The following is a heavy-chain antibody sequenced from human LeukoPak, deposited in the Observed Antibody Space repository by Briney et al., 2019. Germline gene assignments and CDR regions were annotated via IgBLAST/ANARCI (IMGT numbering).Heavy chain of an antibody. CDR3: ARNRYYYGSGNYGVPNWFDP. D-gene: IGHD3-10*01. V-gene: IGHV4-39*01. CDR2: IYYSGST. CDR1: GGSISSSYY. Sequence: SETLSLTCTVSGGSISSSYYWGWIRQSPGKGLEWIGSIYYSGSTYYNPSLKSRVTISVDTSKNQFSLKLSSVTAADTAMYYCARNRYYYGSGNYGVPNWFDPWGQGTLVTVSS. J-gene: IGHJ5*02.